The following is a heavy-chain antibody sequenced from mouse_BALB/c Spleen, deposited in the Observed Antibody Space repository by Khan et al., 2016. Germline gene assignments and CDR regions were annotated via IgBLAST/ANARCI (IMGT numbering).Heavy chain of an antibody. CDR3: TRSPTATRYFEV. Sequence: VQLQQSGPGLVKPSQSLSLTCTVTGYSITSDYAWNWIRQFPGNKLEWMGYIRYSGSTTYNPSLKSRISITRDTSKNQFFLQLYSVTTEDTATYYCTRSPTATRYFEVWGAGTTVTVSS. CDR2: IRYSGST. CDR1: GYSITSDYA. D-gene: IGHD1-2*01. V-gene: IGHV3-2*02. J-gene: IGHJ1*01.